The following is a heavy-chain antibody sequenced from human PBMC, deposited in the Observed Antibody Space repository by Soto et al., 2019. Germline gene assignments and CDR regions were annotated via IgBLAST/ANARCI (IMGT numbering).Heavy chain of an antibody. J-gene: IGHJ5*02. CDR3: ARVVVPAGDLLVWFDP. CDR1: GYTFTSYA. Sequence: ASVKVSCKASGYTFTSYAIHWVRQAPGQRLEWMGWINADNGNTKYAQKLQGRVTMTTDTSTSTAYMELRSLRSDDTAVYYCARVVVPAGDLLVWFDPWGQGTLVTVSS. D-gene: IGHD2-2*01. CDR2: INADNGNT. V-gene: IGHV1-3*01.